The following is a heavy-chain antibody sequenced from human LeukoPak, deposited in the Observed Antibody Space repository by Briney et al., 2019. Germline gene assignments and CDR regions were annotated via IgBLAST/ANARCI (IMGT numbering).Heavy chain of an antibody. J-gene: IGHJ4*02. CDR3: ARDPVGGSTIFDY. Sequence: SQTLSLTCAVSGDSVSSNSAAWNWIRQSPSRGLEWLGRTYYRSKWYYDYAVAVKSRISINPDTSKNQFSLQLSSVTPEDTAVYYCARDPVGGSTIFDYWGQGTLVTVSS. D-gene: IGHD1-26*01. CDR2: TYYRSKWYY. V-gene: IGHV6-1*01. CDR1: GDSVSSNSAA.